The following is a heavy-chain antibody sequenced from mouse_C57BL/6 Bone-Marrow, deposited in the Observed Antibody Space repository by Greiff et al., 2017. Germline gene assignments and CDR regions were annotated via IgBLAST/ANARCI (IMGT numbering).Heavy chain of an antibody. V-gene: IGHV5-6*01. Sequence: DVQLVESGGDLVKPGGSLKLSCAASGFTFSSYGMSWVRQTPDKRLEWVATISSGGSYTYYPDNVKGRFTISRDNAKNTLYLQMSSLKSEDTAMYYCARQKGAMDYWGQGTSVTVAS. CDR3: ARQKGAMDY. J-gene: IGHJ4*01. CDR1: GFTFSSYG. CDR2: ISSGGSYT.